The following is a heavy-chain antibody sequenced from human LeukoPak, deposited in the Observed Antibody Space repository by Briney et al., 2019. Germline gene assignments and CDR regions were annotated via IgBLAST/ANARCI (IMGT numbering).Heavy chain of an antibody. J-gene: IGHJ5*02. Sequence: GASVKVSCKASGYTFTGYYMHWVRQAPGQGLEWMGWINPNSGGTNYAQKFQGRATMTRDTSISTAYMELSRLRSDDTAVYYCARRDYGGNVNWFDPWGQGTLVTVSS. CDR1: GYTFTGYY. CDR3: ARRDYGGNVNWFDP. V-gene: IGHV1-2*02. CDR2: INPNSGGT. D-gene: IGHD4-23*01.